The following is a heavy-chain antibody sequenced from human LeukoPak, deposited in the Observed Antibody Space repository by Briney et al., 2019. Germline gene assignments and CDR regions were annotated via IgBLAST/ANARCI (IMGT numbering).Heavy chain of an antibody. CDR1: GFTFDDYG. CDR3: AKAIVAGTPDFFDY. CDR2: INWNGGST. D-gene: IGHD5-12*01. Sequence: GGSPRLSCAASGFTFDDYGMSWVRQAPGKGLEWVSGINWNGGSTGYADSVKGRFTISRDNAKNSLYLQMNSLRAEDTALYYCAKAIVAGTPDFFDYWGQGTLVTVSS. J-gene: IGHJ4*02. V-gene: IGHV3-20*04.